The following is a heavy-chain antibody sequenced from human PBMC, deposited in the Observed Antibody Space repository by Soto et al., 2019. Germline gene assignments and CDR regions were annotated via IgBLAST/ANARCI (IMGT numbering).Heavy chain of an antibody. D-gene: IGHD5-12*01. J-gene: IGHJ4*02. V-gene: IGHV1-3*01. CDR1: GSTFTSYA. Sequence: ASVKVSCKASGSTFTSYAMHWVRQAPGQRLEWMGWINAGNGNTKYSQKFQGRVTITRDTSASTAYMELSSLRSEDTAVYYCARDASGYDFASFDYWGQGTLVTVSS. CDR2: INAGNGNT. CDR3: ARDASGYDFASFDY.